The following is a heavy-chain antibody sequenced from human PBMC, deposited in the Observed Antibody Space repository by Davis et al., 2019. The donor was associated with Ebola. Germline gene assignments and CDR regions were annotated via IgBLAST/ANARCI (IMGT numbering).Heavy chain of an antibody. J-gene: IGHJ4*02. Sequence: GESLKISCAASGFTFSSYSMNWVRQAPGKGLELVSSISSSSSYIYYADSVKGRFTISRDNSRNSLYLQMTGLRDEDTAIYYCASSASLIVVAPFDYWGQGTLVTVSS. CDR3: ASSASLIVVAPFDY. V-gene: IGHV3-21*01. D-gene: IGHD2-15*01. CDR1: GFTFSSYS. CDR2: ISSSSSYI.